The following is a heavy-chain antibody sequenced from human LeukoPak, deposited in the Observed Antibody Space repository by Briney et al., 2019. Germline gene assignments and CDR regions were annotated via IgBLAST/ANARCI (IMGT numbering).Heavy chain of an antibody. CDR2: ISISGNMI. CDR1: GFTFSSYS. Sequence: PGGPLRLSCAAPGFTFSSYSMNWVRQAPGKGLEWVSYISISGNMIYYADSVKGRFTISRDNAKNSLYLQMSSLRAGDTAVYYCARDLGSVGHTYGYWGQGALVTVSS. V-gene: IGHV3-48*04. CDR3: ARDLGSVGHTYGY. D-gene: IGHD2-8*01. J-gene: IGHJ4*02.